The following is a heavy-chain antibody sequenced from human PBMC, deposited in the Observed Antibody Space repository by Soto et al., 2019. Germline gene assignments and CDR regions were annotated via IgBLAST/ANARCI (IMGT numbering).Heavy chain of an antibody. CDR2: IYDTGISGYTPST. J-gene: IGHJ6*02. CDR3: ARGEDAFFYYGLDV. CDR1: GGSITSSY. Sequence: QVQLQESGPRLVKPSATLSLTCTVSGGSITSSYWSWIRRPPGKGLEWIAYIYDTGISGYTPSTSYNPSLKSRVTMSVDTSKSPFSLKLTSVTAADTAVYYCARGEDAFFYYGLDVWGQGITVTVSS. V-gene: IGHV4-59*01.